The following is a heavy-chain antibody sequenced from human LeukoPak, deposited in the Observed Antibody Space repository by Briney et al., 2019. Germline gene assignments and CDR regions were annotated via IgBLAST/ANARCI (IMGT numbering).Heavy chain of an antibody. CDR3: ARVGRITMVRGADFDY. CDR2: IYHSGST. D-gene: IGHD3-10*01. Sequence: SETLSLTCAVSGGSISSSNWWSWVRQPPGKGLEWIGEIYHSGSTNYNPSLKSRVTISVDTSKNQFSLKLSSVTAADTAVYYCARVGRITMVRGADFDYWGQGTLVTISS. CDR1: GGSISSSNW. J-gene: IGHJ4*02. V-gene: IGHV4-4*02.